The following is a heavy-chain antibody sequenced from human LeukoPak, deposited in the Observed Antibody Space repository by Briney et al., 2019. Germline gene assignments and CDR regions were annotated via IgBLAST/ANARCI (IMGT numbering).Heavy chain of an antibody. J-gene: IGHJ4*02. CDR2: IKSKTDGATT. D-gene: IGHD3-16*02. Sequence: GGSLRLSCAASGFTFSNAWMSWVRQAPGKGPEWVGRIKSKTDGATTDYAAPVKGRFAISRDDSRSTIYLQMNSLKTEDTAVYYCTALVPNYDYVWGSYRYNEKWGQGTLVTVSS. V-gene: IGHV3-15*01. CDR1: GFTFSNAW. CDR3: TALVPNYDYVWGSYRYNEK.